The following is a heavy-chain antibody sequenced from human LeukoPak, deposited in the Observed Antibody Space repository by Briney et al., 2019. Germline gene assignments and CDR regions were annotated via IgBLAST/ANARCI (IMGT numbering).Heavy chain of an antibody. Sequence: GRSLRLSCAASGFPFSSYGMHWVRQAPGKGLEWVAVTWYDGSNKYYADSVKGRFTISRDNSKNTLYLQMNSLRAEDTAVYYCARGDFWSAYCDYWGQGTLVTVSS. CDR2: TWYDGSNK. D-gene: IGHD3-3*01. CDR3: ARGDFWSAYCDY. CDR1: GFPFSSYG. V-gene: IGHV3-33*01. J-gene: IGHJ4*02.